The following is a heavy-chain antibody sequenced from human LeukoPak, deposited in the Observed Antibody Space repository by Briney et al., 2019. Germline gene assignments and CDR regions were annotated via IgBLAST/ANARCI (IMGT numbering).Heavy chain of an antibody. CDR2: IWFDGSNE. V-gene: IGHV3-33*08. CDR1: GFTFSNYG. D-gene: IGHD4-17*01. CDR3: ARAVTLAHAFDI. Sequence: GGSLRLSCAASGFTFSNYGMHWVRQAPGKGLEWVAVIWFDGSNENYADSVKGRFTISRDNSKNTLYLQMNSLRAEDTAVYYCARAVTLAHAFDIWGQGTMVTVSS. J-gene: IGHJ3*02.